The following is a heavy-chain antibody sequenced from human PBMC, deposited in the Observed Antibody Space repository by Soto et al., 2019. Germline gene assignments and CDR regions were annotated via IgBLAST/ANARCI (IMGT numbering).Heavy chain of an antibody. CDR2: IYYSGST. CDR1: GGSISSVNFY. Sequence: QVQLQESGPGLVKPSQTLSLTCTVSGGSISSVNFYWSWIRQHPGKGLEWIGYIYYSGSTYYNPSLKSRVTISVDTSKNQFSLKLNSVTAADPAVYYCAREGGDGVDYWGQGTLVTVSS. J-gene: IGHJ4*02. CDR3: AREGGDGVDY. D-gene: IGHD3-16*01. V-gene: IGHV4-31*03.